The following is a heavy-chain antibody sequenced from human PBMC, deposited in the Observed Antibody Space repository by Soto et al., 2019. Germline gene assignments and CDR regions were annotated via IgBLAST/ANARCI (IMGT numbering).Heavy chain of an antibody. Sequence: GGSLRLSCAASGFTFSSYSMNWVRQAPGKGLEWVSSISSSSSYIYYADSVKGRFTISRDNAKNSLYLQMNSLRAEDTAVYYCARDGRSGYDYYYYYGMDVWGQGTTATVSS. J-gene: IGHJ6*02. CDR1: GFTFSSYS. D-gene: IGHD5-12*01. CDR3: ARDGRSGYDYYYYYGMDV. V-gene: IGHV3-21*01. CDR2: ISSSSSYI.